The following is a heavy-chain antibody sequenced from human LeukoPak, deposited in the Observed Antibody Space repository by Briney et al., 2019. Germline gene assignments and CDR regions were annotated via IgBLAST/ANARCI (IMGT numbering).Heavy chain of an antibody. CDR1: GFTFSSYA. CDR3: APRPFYDFWSGYFPFDP. J-gene: IGHJ5*02. V-gene: IGHV3-23*01. D-gene: IGHD3-3*01. CDR2: ISGSGGST. Sequence: GGSLRLSCAASGFTFSSYAMSWVRQAPGKGLEWVSAISGSGGSTYYADSVKGRFTISRDNSKNTLYLQMNSLRAEDTAVYYCAPRPFYDFWSGYFPFDPWGQGTLVTVSS.